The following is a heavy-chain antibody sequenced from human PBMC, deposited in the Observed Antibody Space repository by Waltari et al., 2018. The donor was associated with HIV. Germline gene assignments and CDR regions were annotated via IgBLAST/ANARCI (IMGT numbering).Heavy chain of an antibody. CDR3: ARLRFHSLYYFDS. D-gene: IGHD3-16*01. CDR1: GASISSSSYY. Sequence: QLHLQESGPGLVKPSETLPLTCSVPGASISSSSYYWAWIRQPPGKGLEWIGAIYYSGTAYYNPSVKSRVSASLDASKNELSLKLTSVTATDTALYYCARLRFHSLYYFDSWGPGILVTVSS. J-gene: IGHJ4*02. V-gene: IGHV4-39*01. CDR2: IYYSGTA.